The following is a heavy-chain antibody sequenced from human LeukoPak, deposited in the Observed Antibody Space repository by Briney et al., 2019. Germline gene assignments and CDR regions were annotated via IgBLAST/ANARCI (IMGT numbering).Heavy chain of an antibody. V-gene: IGHV1-3*03. CDR2: INAGNGNT. D-gene: IGHD1-7*01. CDR3: ARARGDPTGTTNYFDY. Sequence: ASVKVSCKASGYTFTSYAMHWVRQAPGQRLEWMGWINAGNGNTKYSQEFQGRVTITRDTSASTAYMELSSLRSEDMAVYYCARARGDPTGTTNYFDYWGQGTLVTVSS. CDR1: GYTFTSYA. J-gene: IGHJ4*02.